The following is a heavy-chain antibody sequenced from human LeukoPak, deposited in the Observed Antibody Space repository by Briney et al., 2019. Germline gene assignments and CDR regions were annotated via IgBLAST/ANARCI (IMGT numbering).Heavy chain of an antibody. Sequence: GGSLRLSCAASGFTFSSYAMSWVRQAPGKGLEWVSVIYSGGSTYYADSVKGRFTISRDNARNSVYLQMNSLRVEDTSLYYCARGRGWVDHWGQGTLVTVSS. V-gene: IGHV3-23*03. J-gene: IGHJ4*02. CDR3: ARGRGWVDH. CDR1: GFTFSSYA. D-gene: IGHD3-16*01. CDR2: IYSGGST.